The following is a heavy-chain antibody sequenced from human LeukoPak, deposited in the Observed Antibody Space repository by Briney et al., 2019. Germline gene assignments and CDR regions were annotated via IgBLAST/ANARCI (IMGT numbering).Heavy chain of an antibody. J-gene: IGHJ4*02. V-gene: IGHV3-48*01. Sequence: RPGGSLRLSCAASGFTFSDYSMNWVRQAPGKGLEWISYIGIDSGNTNYADSVKGRFTISGDKAKNSLYLQMNSLRVEDMAVYYCARDYKYAFDNWGQGTLVTVSS. D-gene: IGHD5-24*01. CDR2: IGIDSGNT. CDR3: ARDYKYAFDN. CDR1: GFTFSDYS.